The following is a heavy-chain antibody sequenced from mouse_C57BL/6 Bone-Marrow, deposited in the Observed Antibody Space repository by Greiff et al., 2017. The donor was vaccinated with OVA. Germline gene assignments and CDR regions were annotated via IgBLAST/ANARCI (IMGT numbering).Heavy chain of an antibody. CDR3: ARKGDGYYEAY. CDR2: IYPRSGNT. D-gene: IGHD2-3*01. J-gene: IGHJ3*01. Sequence: QVQLQQSGAELARPGASVKLSCKASGYTFTSYGISWVKQRTGQGLEWIGEIYPRSGNTYYNEKFKGKATLTADKSSSTAYMELHSLTSEDSAVYFCARKGDGYYEAYWGQGTLVTVSA. CDR1: GYTFTSYG. V-gene: IGHV1-81*01.